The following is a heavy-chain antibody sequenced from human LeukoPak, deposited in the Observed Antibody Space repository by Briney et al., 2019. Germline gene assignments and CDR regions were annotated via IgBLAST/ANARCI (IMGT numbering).Heavy chain of an antibody. CDR2: VYYTGST. Sequence: SETLSLTCTVSGGSISTSSYYWGWIRQPPGKGLEWIGSVYYTGSTYYNPSLKSRVTISVDTSKNQFSLKLNSVTAADTAVFYCAANSADYNTLGSSYKVWGQGTLVTVSS. D-gene: IGHD3-10*01. CDR1: GGSISTSSYY. V-gene: IGHV4-39*01. J-gene: IGHJ4*02. CDR3: AANSADYNTLGSSYKV.